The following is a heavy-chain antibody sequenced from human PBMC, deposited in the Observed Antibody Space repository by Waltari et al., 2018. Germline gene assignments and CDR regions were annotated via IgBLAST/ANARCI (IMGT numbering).Heavy chain of an antibody. CDR1: GGTFSSYA. D-gene: IGHD3-16*01. V-gene: IGHV1-69*09. Sequence: QVQLVQSGAEVKKPGSSVKVSCKASGGTFSSYAISWVRQAPGQGLEWMGRIIPILGIANYAQKFQGRVTITADKSTSTAYMELSSLRSEDTAVYYCASETQNSDWGFDHWGQGTLVTVSS. CDR3: ASETQNSDWGFDH. CDR2: IIPILGIA. J-gene: IGHJ5*02.